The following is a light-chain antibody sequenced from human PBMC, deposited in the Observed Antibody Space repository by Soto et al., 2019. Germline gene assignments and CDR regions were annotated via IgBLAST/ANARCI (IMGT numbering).Light chain of an antibody. Sequence: EIVLTQSPGTLSLSPGERATLSCRASQSVSSNYLAWYQQQKPGQAPRLLIYGASSRATGVPDRFSGSGSGTDFPLAISRLEPEDFVVYYRQQYGSSSWTFGQGTKVEIK. CDR2: GAS. V-gene: IGKV3-20*01. J-gene: IGKJ1*01. CDR3: QQYGSSSWT. CDR1: QSVSSNY.